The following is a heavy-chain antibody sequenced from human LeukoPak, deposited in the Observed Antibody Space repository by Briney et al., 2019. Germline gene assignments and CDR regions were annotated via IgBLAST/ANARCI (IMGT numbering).Heavy chain of an antibody. CDR1: GGSLNGYY. Sequence: SETLSLTCGVYGGSLNGYYWSWIRQPPGKGLEWIGYIYYSGSTSYNPSLKSRVTISVDTSKKQFSLKLSSVTAADTAFYYCARYIVSYPHDAFDIWGQGTMVTVSS. V-gene: IGHV4-59*01. J-gene: IGHJ3*02. CDR3: ARYIVSYPHDAFDI. CDR2: IYYSGST. D-gene: IGHD1-26*01.